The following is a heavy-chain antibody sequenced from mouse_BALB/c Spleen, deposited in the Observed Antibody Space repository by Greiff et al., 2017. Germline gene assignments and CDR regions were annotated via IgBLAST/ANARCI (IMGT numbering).Heavy chain of an antibody. Sequence: EVKLMESGPGLVKPSQSLSLTCSVTGYSFTSGYFWNWIRQFPGNKLEWMGYISYDGSNNYNPSLKNRISITRDTSKNQFFLKLNSMTTEDTATYYCARKYGNYFYYCAMDYWGQGTSVTVSS. J-gene: IGHJ4*01. V-gene: IGHV3-6*02. CDR2: ISYDGSN. D-gene: IGHD2-10*02. CDR3: ARKYGNYFYYCAMDY. CDR1: GYSFTSGYF.